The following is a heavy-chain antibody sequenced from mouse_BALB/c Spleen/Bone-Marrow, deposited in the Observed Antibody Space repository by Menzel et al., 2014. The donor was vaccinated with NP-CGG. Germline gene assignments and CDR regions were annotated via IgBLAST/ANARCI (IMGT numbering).Heavy chain of an antibody. J-gene: IGHJ3*01. V-gene: IGHV1-54*01. Sequence: VHLVESGAELVRPGTSVKVSCKASGYAFTNYLIEWVKRRPGQGLEWIGMINPGSNNTNYNEKFKGKATMTADKSSXTGCMQVRSLASDDCAGCFGARDWLVPVGYWGRGTLVTVST. D-gene: IGHD2-2*01. CDR3: ARDWLVPVGY. CDR2: INPGSNNT. CDR1: GYAFTNYL.